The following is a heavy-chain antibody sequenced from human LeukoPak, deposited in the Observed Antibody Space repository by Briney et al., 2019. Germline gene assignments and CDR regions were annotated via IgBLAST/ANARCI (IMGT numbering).Heavy chain of an antibody. V-gene: IGHV3-21*01. CDR2: VSSSSTYI. CDR3: ATAYCSGGNCYSAFQH. Sequence: GGSLRLSCAASGLTFNNYSMSWVRQAPGKGLEWVSSVSSSSTYIYYADSVKGRFTISRDNAMKSLFLQMNSLGAEDTAVYYCATAYCSGGNCYSAFQHWGPGTLVTVSS. CDR1: GLTFNNYS. D-gene: IGHD2-15*01. J-gene: IGHJ4*02.